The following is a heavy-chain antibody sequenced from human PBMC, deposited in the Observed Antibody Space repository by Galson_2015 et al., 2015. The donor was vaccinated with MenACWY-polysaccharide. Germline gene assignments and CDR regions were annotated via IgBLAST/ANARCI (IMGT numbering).Heavy chain of an antibody. V-gene: IGHV3-23*01. Sequence: GGSTYYADSVKGRFTISRDNSKNTLYLQMNSLRAEDTAVYYCAKATENIVVVPAAIYYWGQGTLVTVSS. CDR2: GGST. J-gene: IGHJ4*02. D-gene: IGHD2-2*01. CDR3: AKATENIVVVPAAIYY.